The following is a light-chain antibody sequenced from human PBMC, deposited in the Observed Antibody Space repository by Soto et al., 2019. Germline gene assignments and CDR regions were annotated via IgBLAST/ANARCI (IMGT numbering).Light chain of an antibody. CDR1: QSINTY. CDR2: AAS. J-gene: IGKJ1*01. CDR3: EQSYGSPPT. V-gene: IGKV1-39*01. Sequence: DIQMTQSPSSLSASVGDRVTITCRASQSINTYLNWYQQKPGKAPKLLISAASSLQSGVPARFSGSGSGTDFSLITSSVQPEDFATFYCEQSYGSPPTFGQGTKVDIK.